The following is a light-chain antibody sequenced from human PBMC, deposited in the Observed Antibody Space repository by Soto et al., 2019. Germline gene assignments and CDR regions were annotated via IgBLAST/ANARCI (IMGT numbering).Light chain of an antibody. J-gene: IGKJ1*01. CDR2: DAS. CDR1: LTVTNNY. Sequence: EIVLTHSPYTLSLSPGERTTLSCRASLTVTNNYLAWYQQKAGQAPRLVIYDASTRATGIPDRFSASGSGTDFTLTISRLEPEDFAVYFCQHYASAPLTFGQGTKVDIK. V-gene: IGKV3-20*01. CDR3: QHYASAPLT.